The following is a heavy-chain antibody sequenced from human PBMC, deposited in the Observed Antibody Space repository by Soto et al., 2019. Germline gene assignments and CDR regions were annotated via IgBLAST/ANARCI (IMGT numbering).Heavy chain of an antibody. J-gene: IGHJ4*02. CDR2: ISAYNGNT. CDR1: GYTFTSYG. D-gene: IGHD5-12*01. V-gene: IGHV1-18*04. Sequence: ASVKVSCKASGYTFTSYGISWVRQAPGQGLEWMGWISAYNGNTNYAQKLQGRVTMTTDTSTSTAYMELRSLRSDDTAVYYCARSGYSGYEEGPFDYWGQGTLVTVSS. CDR3: ARSGYSGYEEGPFDY.